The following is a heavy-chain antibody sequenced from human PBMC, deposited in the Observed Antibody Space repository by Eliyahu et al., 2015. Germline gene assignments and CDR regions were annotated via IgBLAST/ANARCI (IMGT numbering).Heavy chain of an antibody. D-gene: IGHD3-22*01. CDR3: AAVPLSMILGLVMSEYYFDY. CDR2: IVVGSGNT. Sequence: QMQLVQSGPEVKKPGTSVKVSCKASGFTFTSSAVQWVRQARGQRLEWIGWIVVGSGNTNYAQKFQERVTITRDMSTSTAYMELSSLRSEDTAVYYCAAVPLSMILGLVMSEYYFDYWGQGTLVTVSS. CDR1: GFTFTSSA. V-gene: IGHV1-58*01. J-gene: IGHJ4*02.